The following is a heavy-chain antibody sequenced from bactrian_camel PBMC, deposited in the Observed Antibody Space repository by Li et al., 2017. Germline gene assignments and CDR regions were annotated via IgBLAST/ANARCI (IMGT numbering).Heavy chain of an antibody. CDR1: GRSNENYF. Sequence: HVQLVESGGGSVQAGGSLRLSCAISGRSNENYFLAWFRQPPGKEREGVAAMYTGFGGGNIYYDDSVKGRFTISQDNSKNTLFLQMNVLRPEDTAMYYCAADSRGWFLTLRPDDFGYWGQGTQVTVS. J-gene: IGHJ6*01. D-gene: IGHD1*01. CDR3: AADSRGWFLTLRPDDFGY. CDR2: MYTGFGGGNI. V-gene: IGHV3S45*01.